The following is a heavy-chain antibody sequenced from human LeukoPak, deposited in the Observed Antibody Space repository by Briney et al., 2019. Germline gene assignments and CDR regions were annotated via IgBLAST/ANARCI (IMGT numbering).Heavy chain of an antibody. CDR3: ARDLGYSYGSDDY. CDR1: GGTFSSYA. CDR2: IIPIFGTA. D-gene: IGHD5-18*01. J-gene: IGHJ4*02. Sequence: GASVKVSCKASGGTFSSYAISWVRQAPGQGLEWMGEIIPIFGTANYAQKFQGRVTITADESTSTAYMELSSLRSEDTAVYYCARDLGYSYGSDDYWGQGTLVTVSS. V-gene: IGHV1-69*13.